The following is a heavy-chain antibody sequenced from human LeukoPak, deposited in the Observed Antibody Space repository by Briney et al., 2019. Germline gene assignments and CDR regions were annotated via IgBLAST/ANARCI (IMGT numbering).Heavy chain of an antibody. CDR3: ARRRDYFDY. J-gene: IGHJ4*02. CDR2: IYYSGSN. CDR1: GGSISSYY. Sequence: SEALSLTCTVSGGSISSYYWSWIRQPPGKGLEWIGYIYYSGSNNYNPSLKSRVTISVDTSKNLFSLKLSSVTAADTAVYYCARRRDYFDYWGQGTLVTVSS. V-gene: IGHV4-59*01.